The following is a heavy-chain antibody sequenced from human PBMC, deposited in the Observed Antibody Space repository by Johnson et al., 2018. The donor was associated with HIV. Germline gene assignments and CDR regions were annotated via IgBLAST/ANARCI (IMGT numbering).Heavy chain of an antibody. CDR3: AKDPGDCSSTSCYAFDI. CDR2: ISGSGGST. Sequence: VQLVESGGGVVQPGRSLRLSCAASGFTFSSYGIHWVRQAPGKGLELVSAISGSGGSTYYADSVKGRFTISRDNSKKTLYLQRNSLRAEDTAVYYCAKDPGDCSSTSCYAFDIWGQGTMVTVSS. D-gene: IGHD2-2*01. V-gene: IGHV3-23*04. CDR1: GFTFSSYG. J-gene: IGHJ3*02.